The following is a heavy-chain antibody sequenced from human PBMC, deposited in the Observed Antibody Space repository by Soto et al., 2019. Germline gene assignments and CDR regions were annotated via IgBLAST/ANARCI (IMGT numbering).Heavy chain of an antibody. Sequence: QAHLMQSGAEVKKPGSPVKVSCKASGGTFSGYAISWVRQRPGRGLEWMGCIIPIFGITTYAAKFQGRITLAADESTGTAFMDLRSLISEDTAVYYCARDPRSITGTTSSEDFQFWGPGTLVSVSS. CDR2: IIPIFGIT. CDR1: GGTFSGYA. D-gene: IGHD1-20*01. J-gene: IGHJ1*01. CDR3: ARDPRSITGTTSSEDFQF. V-gene: IGHV1-69*01.